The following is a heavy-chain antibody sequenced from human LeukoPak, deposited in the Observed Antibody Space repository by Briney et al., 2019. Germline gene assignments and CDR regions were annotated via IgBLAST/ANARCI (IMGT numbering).Heavy chain of an antibody. CDR3: ARDSPPSPDYGDPPALYY. J-gene: IGHJ4*02. D-gene: IGHD4-17*01. CDR1: GGSISSYY. CDR2: IYYGGST. Sequence: SETLSLTCTVSGGSISSYYWSWIRQPPGKGLEWIGYIYYGGSTNYNPSLKSRVTISVDTSKNQFSLKLSSVTAADTAVYYCARDSPPSPDYGDPPALYYWGQGTLVTVSS. V-gene: IGHV4-59*01.